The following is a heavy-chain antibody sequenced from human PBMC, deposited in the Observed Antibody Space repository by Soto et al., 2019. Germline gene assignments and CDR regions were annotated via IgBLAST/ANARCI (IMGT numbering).Heavy chain of an antibody. Sequence: EVQVVETGGGLIQPGGSLRLSCAASGFTVNTHHMSWVRQAPGEGLEWISLIYSGGTTLYADAVKGRFIISRVQSENTVYLQMNILRAEDTAVYYCARDEYNSYGMEVWGQGTTVTVSS. J-gene: IGHJ6*02. CDR2: IYSGGTT. CDR1: GFTVNTHH. V-gene: IGHV3-53*02. D-gene: IGHD1-1*01. CDR3: ARDEYNSYGMEV.